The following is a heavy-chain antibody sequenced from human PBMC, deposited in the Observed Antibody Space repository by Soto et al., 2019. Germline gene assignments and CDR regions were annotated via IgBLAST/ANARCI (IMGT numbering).Heavy chain of an antibody. CDR1: GFTFTNSA. CDR3: VAQLYSGGGCCSFDF. D-gene: IGHD2-15*01. J-gene: IGHJ3*01. CDR2: IIVASGRT. V-gene: IGHV1-58*01. Sequence: SVKVSCKTSGFTFTNSAVQWVRQARGQRLEWIGWIIVASGRTNYAREVQERVTISRDTSTSTAYMELSGLRSEDTAVYYCVAQLYSGGGCCSFDFWGQGTMVTVSS.